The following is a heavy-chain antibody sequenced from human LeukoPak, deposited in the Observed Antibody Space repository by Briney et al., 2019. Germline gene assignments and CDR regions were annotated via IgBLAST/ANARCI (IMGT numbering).Heavy chain of an antibody. J-gene: IGHJ3*02. CDR1: GFTFTNAW. D-gene: IGHD1-26*01. CDR3: ARVSYYPHDAFDI. V-gene: IGHV3-7*01. Sequence: GGSLRLSCAASGFTFTNAWMSWVRQAPGKGLEWVAKIKQDGSEKYYVDSVKGRFTISRDNAKNSLYLQMNSLRAEDTALYYCARVSYYPHDAFDIWGQGTMVTVSS. CDR2: IKQDGSEK.